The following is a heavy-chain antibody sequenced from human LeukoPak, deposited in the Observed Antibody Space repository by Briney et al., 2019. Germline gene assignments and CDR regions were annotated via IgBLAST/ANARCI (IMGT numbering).Heavy chain of an antibody. CDR2: ITPFNGNT. J-gene: IGHJ4*02. Sequence: VASVKVSCKASGYTFTYRYLHWVRQAPGQALEWMGWITPFNGNTNYAQKFQDRVTITRDRSMSTAYMELSSLRSEDTATYYCASARGDTAMGALDYWGQGTLVTVSS. V-gene: IGHV1-45*02. D-gene: IGHD5-18*01. CDR3: ASARGDTAMGALDY. CDR1: GYTFTYRY.